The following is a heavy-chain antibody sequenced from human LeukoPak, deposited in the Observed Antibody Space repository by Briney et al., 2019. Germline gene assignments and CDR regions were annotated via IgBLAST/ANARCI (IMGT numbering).Heavy chain of an antibody. J-gene: IGHJ4*02. CDR1: GFTFTGHT. CDR3: AKDPNPRYDLWTGYK. V-gene: IGHV3-23*01. Sequence: GGSLRLSCAASGFTFTGHTMTWLRQAPGKGLEWVSIIGGRDDSTYYADFVEGRFAISRDNSKNTLYLHMTRLRAEDTAVYYCAKDPNPRYDLWTGYKWGQGTLVTVSS. CDR2: IGGRDDST. D-gene: IGHD3-3*01.